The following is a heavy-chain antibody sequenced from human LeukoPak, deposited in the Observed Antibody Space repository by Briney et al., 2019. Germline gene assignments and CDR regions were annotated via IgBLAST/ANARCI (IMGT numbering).Heavy chain of an antibody. V-gene: IGHV3-23*01. J-gene: IGHJ4*02. Sequence: PGGSLRLSCAASGFTFSSYAMSWVRQAPGKGLEWVSGISGSGGSTYYADSVKGRFTISRDNSKNTLYLQMNSLRAEDTAVYYRAKDPRVNYYDSSGPFDYWGQGTLVTVSS. D-gene: IGHD3-22*01. CDR3: AKDPRVNYYDSSGPFDY. CDR1: GFTFSSYA. CDR2: ISGSGGST.